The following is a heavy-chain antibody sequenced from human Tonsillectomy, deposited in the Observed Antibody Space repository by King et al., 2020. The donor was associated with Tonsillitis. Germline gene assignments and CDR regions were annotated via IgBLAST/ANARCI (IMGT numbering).Heavy chain of an antibody. V-gene: IGHV3-30*18. J-gene: IGHJ4*02. D-gene: IGHD2-2*03. Sequence: QLVQSGGGVVQPGRSLRLSCAASGFTFSSYGMHWVRQAPGKGLEWVAVITYDGSNKYYADSVKGRFTISRDNSKNTLYLQMNSLRAEDTAVYYCAKDMDYFWGQGTLVTVSS. CDR1: GFTFSSYG. CDR2: ITYDGSNK. CDR3: AKDMDYF.